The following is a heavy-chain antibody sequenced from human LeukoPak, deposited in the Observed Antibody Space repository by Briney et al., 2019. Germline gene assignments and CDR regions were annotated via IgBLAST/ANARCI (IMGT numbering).Heavy chain of an antibody. Sequence: GGSLRLSCAASGFTFSSYGMHWVRQAPGKGLVWVSRINSDGINTSYADSVKGRFTISRDNAKNTLYLQMNSLRDEDTAVYYCAKDRQRWIQSGGYLDYWGQGTLVTVSS. CDR1: GFTFSSYG. CDR2: INSDGINT. J-gene: IGHJ4*02. D-gene: IGHD5-24*01. CDR3: AKDRQRWIQSGGYLDY. V-gene: IGHV3-74*01.